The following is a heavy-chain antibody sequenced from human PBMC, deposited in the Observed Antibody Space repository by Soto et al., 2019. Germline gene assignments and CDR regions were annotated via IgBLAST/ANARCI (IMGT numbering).Heavy chain of an antibody. CDR2: IYYSGST. D-gene: IGHD5-12*01. V-gene: IGHV4-59*01. J-gene: IGHJ4*02. Sequence: SETLSLTCTVSGGSIGNYYWSWIRQPPGKGLEWIGYIYYSGSTSYNPSLKSRVTISLDTSKTQFSLKLSSVTSADTAVYYCARDSGFRRDGYNLFDYWGQGILVTVSS. CDR3: ARDSGFRRDGYNLFDY. CDR1: GGSIGNYY.